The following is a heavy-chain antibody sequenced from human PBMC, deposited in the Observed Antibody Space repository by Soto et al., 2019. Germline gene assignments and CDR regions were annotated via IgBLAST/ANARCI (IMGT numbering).Heavy chain of an antibody. V-gene: IGHV4-39*01. CDR1: GGSISSYY. CDR2: IYYSGST. CDR3: ARNPVYDILTGYRRGFDY. J-gene: IGHJ4*02. Sequence: PSETLSLTCSVSGGSISSYYWSWIRQPPGKGLERIGSIYYSGSTYYNPSLKSRVTISVDTSKNQFSLKLSSVTAADTAVYYFARNPVYDILTGYRRGFDYWGQGTLVTVSS. D-gene: IGHD3-9*01.